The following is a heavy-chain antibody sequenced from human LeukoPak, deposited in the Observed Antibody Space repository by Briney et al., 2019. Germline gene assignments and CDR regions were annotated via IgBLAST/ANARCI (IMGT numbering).Heavy chain of an antibody. CDR2: INQDGSVK. V-gene: IGHV3-7*04. D-gene: IGHD3-3*01. CDR1: GFTFSSYW. CDR3: VRVFLESLTAGYFDH. Sequence: GDSLRLSCAVSGFTFSSYWMIWFRQAPGKGLEWVAHINQDGSVKNYVDSVKGRFTISRDNSKDTAYLQMNSLRDEDSATYYCVRVFLESLTAGYFDHWGQGTLVTVSP. J-gene: IGHJ4*02.